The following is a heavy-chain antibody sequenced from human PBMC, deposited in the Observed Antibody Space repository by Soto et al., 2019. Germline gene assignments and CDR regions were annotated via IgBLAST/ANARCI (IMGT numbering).Heavy chain of an antibody. V-gene: IGHV3-30*18. J-gene: IGHJ4*02. CDR1: GFTFSSYG. D-gene: IGHD6-19*01. CDR2: ISYDGSNK. Sequence: QVQLVESGGGVVQPGRSLRLSCAASGFTFSSYGMHWVRQAPGKGLEWVAVISYDGSNKYYADSVKGRFTISRDNSKNTLYLQKNSLRAEDTAVYYCAKDQYSSGWKTDEFDYWGQGTLVTVSS. CDR3: AKDQYSSGWKTDEFDY.